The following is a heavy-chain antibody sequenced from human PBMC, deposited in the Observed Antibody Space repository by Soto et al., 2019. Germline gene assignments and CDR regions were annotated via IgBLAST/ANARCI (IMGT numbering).Heavy chain of an antibody. CDR1: GDSVSSKSAT. CDR3: TRALSGSYDS. CDR2: TYYRSKWST. D-gene: IGHD1-26*01. J-gene: IGHJ5*01. V-gene: IGHV6-1*01. Sequence: SQTLSLTCAISGDSVSSKSATWNWIRQSPSRGLEWLGRTYYRSKWSTDYAVSVNNRITINPDTSKNQFSLQLNSATPEDTAMYYCTRALSGSYDSWGQGTMVTVSS.